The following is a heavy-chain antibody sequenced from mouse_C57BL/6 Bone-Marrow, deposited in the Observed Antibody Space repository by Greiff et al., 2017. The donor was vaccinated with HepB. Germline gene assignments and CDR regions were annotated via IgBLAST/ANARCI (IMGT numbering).Heavy chain of an antibody. J-gene: IGHJ4*01. CDR2: IYPGNSDT. D-gene: IGHD1-1*01. CDR1: GYTFTSYW. V-gene: IGHV1-5*01. CDR3: TREGNYGSSYPYYAMDY. Sequence: VQLQQSGTVLARPGASVKMSCKTSGYTFTSYWMHWVKQRPGQGLEWIGAIYPGNSDTSYNQKFKGKAKLTAVTSPSTAYMALSSLTNEDSAVYYCTREGNYGSSYPYYAMDYWGQGTSVTVSS.